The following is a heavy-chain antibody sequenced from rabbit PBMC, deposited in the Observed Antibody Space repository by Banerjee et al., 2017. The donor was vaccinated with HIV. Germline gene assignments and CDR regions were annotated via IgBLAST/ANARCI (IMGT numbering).Heavy chain of an antibody. J-gene: IGHJ4*01. V-gene: IGHV1S40*01. Sequence: QQLVESGGGLVKPGASLTLTCKASGFSFSSSYDMCWVRQAPGKGLEWIACISAGSSGSTYYANWVNGRFTISRDNAQNTVFLQMTSLTASDTATYFCARDEGYDDYGDYYFNLWGPGTLVTVS. CDR2: ISAGSSGST. D-gene: IGHD2-1*01. CDR1: GFSFSSSYD. CDR3: ARDEGYDDYGDYYFNL.